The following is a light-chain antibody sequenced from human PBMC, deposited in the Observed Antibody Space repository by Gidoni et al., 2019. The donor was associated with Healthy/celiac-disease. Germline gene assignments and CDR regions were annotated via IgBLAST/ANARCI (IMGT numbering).Light chain of an antibody. Sequence: QSVLTHPPSVSLAPGQRVTISCTGSSSHIGAGYDLHWYQQLQGTAPKLLSYGKSNRPSGFPDRFSGSKSGTSASLAITGLQAEDEADYYCQSYDSSLSEVFGTGTKVTVL. CDR3: QSYDSSLSEV. J-gene: IGLJ1*01. CDR2: GKS. CDR1: SSHIGAGYD. V-gene: IGLV1-40*01.